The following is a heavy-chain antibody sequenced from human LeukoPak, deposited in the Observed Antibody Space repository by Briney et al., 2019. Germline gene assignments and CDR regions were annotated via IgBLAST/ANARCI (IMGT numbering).Heavy chain of an antibody. CDR1: GFPFSDYY. CDR3: CRGSRETRMFYYYYLDV. Sequence: TGGSLRLSCTASGFPFSDYYMNWVRQAPGEGLEWVAGVSNSGSTTYYADSVKGRFTISRDDSKNTLYLQMNSLIVDDTANYYCCRGSRETRMFYYYYLDVWGKGTTVIVSS. D-gene: IGHD3-10*01. CDR2: VSNSGSTT. J-gene: IGHJ6*03. V-gene: IGHV3-23*01.